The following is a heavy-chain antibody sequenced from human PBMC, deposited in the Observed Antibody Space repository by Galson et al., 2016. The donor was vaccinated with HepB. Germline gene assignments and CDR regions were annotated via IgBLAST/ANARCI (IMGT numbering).Heavy chain of an antibody. CDR3: ARDNSPTRGDFLLWYY. CDR2: ISFDENSK. J-gene: IGHJ4*02. D-gene: IGHD2-21*01. CDR1: GFTLNNYG. Sequence: SLRLSCAASGFTLNNYGIHWVRQAPGKGLEWVAGISFDENSKFYGDSVRGRFTISRDNAKNSLYLQMNSLRAEDTAVYYCARDNSPTRGDFLLWYYWGQGTLVTVSS. V-gene: IGHV3-30*03.